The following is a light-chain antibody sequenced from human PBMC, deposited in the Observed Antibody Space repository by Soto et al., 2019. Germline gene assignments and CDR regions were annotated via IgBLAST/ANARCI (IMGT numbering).Light chain of an antibody. V-gene: IGKV1-17*01. J-gene: IGKJ1*01. CDR1: QGIRKD. Sequence: DIQMTQSPSSLSASVGDRVTITFRAIQGIRKDLGWYHQKPGKAPKRLIYAASSLQSGVPSGFSGSGSGSEFTLTISSLQFEDFAVYYCLQHNNWWTFGQGTRWIS. CDR2: AAS. CDR3: LQHNNWWT.